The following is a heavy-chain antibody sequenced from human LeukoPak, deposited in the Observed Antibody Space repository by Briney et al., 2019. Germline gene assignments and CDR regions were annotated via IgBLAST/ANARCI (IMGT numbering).Heavy chain of an antibody. Sequence: GGSLRLSCTASGFTFGDYGMNWFRQAPGKGLEWVGFIRSKAYGGTTGYASSVRGRVTISRDDSKSIAYLQMNSLKTEDTAVYYCARGRLTYYCDSESYYFDYWGQGTLVTVSS. CDR2: IRSKAYGGTT. D-gene: IGHD3-22*01. CDR1: GFTFGDYG. J-gene: IGHJ4*02. CDR3: ARGRLTYYCDSESYYFDY. V-gene: IGHV3-49*03.